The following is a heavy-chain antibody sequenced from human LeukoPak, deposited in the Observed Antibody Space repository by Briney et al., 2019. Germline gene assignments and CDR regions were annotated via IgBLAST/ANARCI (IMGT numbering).Heavy chain of an antibody. CDR1: GFTFDGYA. D-gene: IGHD2-2*01. CDR2: ISWNSGSI. J-gene: IGHJ4*02. Sequence: GRSLRLSCAASGFTFDGYAMHWVRQAPGKGLEWVSGISWNSGSIGYADSVKGRFTISRDNAKNSLYLQMNSLRAEDTALYYCAKDIRLYCSSTSCYWRYFDYWGQGTLVTVSS. V-gene: IGHV3-9*01. CDR3: AKDIRLYCSSTSCYWRYFDY.